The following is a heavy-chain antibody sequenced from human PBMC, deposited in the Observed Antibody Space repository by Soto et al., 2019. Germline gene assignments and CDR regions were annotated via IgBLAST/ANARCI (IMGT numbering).Heavy chain of an antibody. Sequence: GGSLRLSCAASGFTFSSYAMSWVRQALGKGLEWVSAISGSGGSTYYADSVKGRFTISRANSKNTLYLQMNSLRAEDTAVYYCAKDRQPEGLWPFDHWGQGSPVTVSS. D-gene: IGHD3-16*01. CDR3: AKDRQPEGLWPFDH. CDR1: GFTFSSYA. J-gene: IGHJ4*02. CDR2: ISGSGGST. V-gene: IGHV3-23*01.